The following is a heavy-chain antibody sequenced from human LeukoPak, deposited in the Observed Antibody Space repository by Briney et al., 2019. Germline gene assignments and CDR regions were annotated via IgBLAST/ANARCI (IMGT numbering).Heavy chain of an antibody. CDR1: GGSFSGYY. CDR2: INHSGST. CDR3: AREGGIRFDSTGYPLGY. J-gene: IGHJ4*02. V-gene: IGHV4-34*01. Sequence: SETLSLTCAVYGGSFSGYYWSWIRQPPGKGLEWIGEINHSGSTNYNPSLKSRVTISVDTSKNQFSLKLSSVTAADTAVYYCAREGGIRFDSTGYPLGYWGQGTLVTVSS. D-gene: IGHD3-22*01.